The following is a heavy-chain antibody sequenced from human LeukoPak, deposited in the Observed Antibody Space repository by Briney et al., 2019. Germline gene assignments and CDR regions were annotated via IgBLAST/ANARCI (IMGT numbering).Heavy chain of an antibody. CDR2: ISGSGGST. CDR1: GFTFSTYA. D-gene: IGHD5-24*01. J-gene: IGHJ4*02. Sequence: GGSLRLSCAASGFTFSTYAMSWVRQAPGKGLEWVSGISGSGGSTYYAESVKGRFTISRDNAKNSLYLQMNSLRDDDTAVYYCTRDKGWQQFDSWGQGTLVTVSS. V-gene: IGHV3-23*01. CDR3: TRDKGWQQFDS.